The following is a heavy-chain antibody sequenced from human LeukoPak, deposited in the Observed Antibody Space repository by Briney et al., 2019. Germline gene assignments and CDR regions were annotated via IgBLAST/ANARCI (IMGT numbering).Heavy chain of an antibody. Sequence: ASVKVSCKASGYTFTSYDINWVRQATGQGLEWMGWMNPNSGNTGYAQKFQGRVTMTRNTSISTAYMELSSLRSEDTAVYYCARAQRRRYSYGLDYYYGMDVWGQGTTVTVSS. CDR2: MNPNSGNT. CDR1: GYTFTSYD. D-gene: IGHD5-18*01. CDR3: ARAQRRRYSYGLDYYYGMDV. V-gene: IGHV1-8*01. J-gene: IGHJ6*02.